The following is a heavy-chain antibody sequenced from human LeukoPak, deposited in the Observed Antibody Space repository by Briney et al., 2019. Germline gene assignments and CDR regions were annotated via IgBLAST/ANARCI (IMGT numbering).Heavy chain of an antibody. CDR1: GGSISSGSYY. Sequence: SQTLSLTCTVSGGSISSGSYYWSWIRQPAGKGLEWIGRTYNSGSTNYNPSLKSRVTISVDTSKNQFSLNLSSVTAADTAVYYCARVTGYMIEDYFDYWGQGTLVTVSS. V-gene: IGHV4-61*02. CDR2: TYNSGST. CDR3: ARVTGYMIEDYFDY. D-gene: IGHD3-22*01. J-gene: IGHJ4*02.